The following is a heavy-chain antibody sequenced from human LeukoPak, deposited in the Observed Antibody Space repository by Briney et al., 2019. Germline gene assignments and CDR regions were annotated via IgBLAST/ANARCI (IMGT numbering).Heavy chain of an antibody. J-gene: IGHJ4*02. CDR2: VYPGDSDT. CDR1: GYSFTNYW. CDR3: ARLRDCSGGSCYSGPDY. Sequence: GESLKIPCKGSGYSFTNYWIGWVRQLPGKGLEWMGIVYPGDSDTRYGPSFQGQVTTSADKSISTAYLQWSSLKASDTAMYYCARLRDCSGGSCYSGPDYWGQGTLVTVSS. V-gene: IGHV5-51*01. D-gene: IGHD2-15*01.